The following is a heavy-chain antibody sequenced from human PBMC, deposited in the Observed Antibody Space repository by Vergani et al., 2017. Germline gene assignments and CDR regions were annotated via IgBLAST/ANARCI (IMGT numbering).Heavy chain of an antibody. CDR1: GGSISSYY. Sequence: QVQLQESGPGLVKPSETLSLTCTVSGGSISSYYWSWIRQPAGKGLEWIGRIYTSGSTNYNPSLKSRVTMSVDTAKNQFSLKLSSVTAADTAVYYCARVYYYGSGSYGWFDPWGQGTLVTVSS. J-gene: IGHJ5*02. CDR2: IYTSGST. V-gene: IGHV4-4*07. CDR3: ARVYYYGSGSYGWFDP. D-gene: IGHD3-10*01.